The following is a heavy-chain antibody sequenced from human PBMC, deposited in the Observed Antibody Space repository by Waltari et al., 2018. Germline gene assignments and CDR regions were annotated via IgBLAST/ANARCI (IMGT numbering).Heavy chain of an antibody. Sequence: EVQLVESGGVGVQAWGALRLSCAAAGFSLEANTMHWVHQAPGYGLEWVSLISWDGGSTYYAYSVKGRFTISRDNSKHSLYLQMNSLRPEYTALYYCAKGDYYDTRGGFDPCGPGTLVTVSS. D-gene: IGHD3-22*01. V-gene: IGHV3-43*01. CDR3: AKGDYYDTRGGFDP. CDR2: ISWDGGST. J-gene: IGHJ5*02. CDR1: GFSLEANT.